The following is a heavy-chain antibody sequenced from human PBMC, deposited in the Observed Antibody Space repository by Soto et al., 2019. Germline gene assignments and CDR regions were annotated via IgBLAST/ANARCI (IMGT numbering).Heavy chain of an antibody. V-gene: IGHV3-23*01. CDR1: GFTFSSYA. CDR3: AKGDFFGVLTAH. Sequence: PGGSLRLSCAASGFTFSSYAMSWVRQAPGKGLEWVSSISDSGTSTYYADSVKGRFTISRDDSNNTLYLQMNSLRAEDTAVYYCAKGDFFGVLTAHWGQGTLVTVSS. J-gene: IGHJ4*02. CDR2: ISDSGTST. D-gene: IGHD3-3*01.